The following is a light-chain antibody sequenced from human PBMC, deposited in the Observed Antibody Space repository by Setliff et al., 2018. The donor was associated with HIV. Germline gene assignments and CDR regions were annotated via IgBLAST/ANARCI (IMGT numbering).Light chain of an antibody. CDR2: DVT. V-gene: IGLV2-14*03. J-gene: IGLJ1*01. CDR1: SSDVGGYNY. CDR3: SSYTSSSTLV. Sequence: ALTQPASVSGSPGQSITISCTGTSSDVGGYNYVSWYQQHPGKAPKLMIYDVTNRPSGVSNRFSGSKSGNTASLTISGLQAEDEADYYCSSYTSSSTLVFGTGTKVTV.